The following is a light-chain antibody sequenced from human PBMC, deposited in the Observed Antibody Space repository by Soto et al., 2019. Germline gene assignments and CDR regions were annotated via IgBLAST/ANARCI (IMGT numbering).Light chain of an antibody. CDR2: GAS. J-gene: IGKJ2*01. CDR3: QQYNNWRPYT. Sequence: EIVMTQSPATLSVSPGERATLSCRASQSISSNLAWYQRRPGQAHRLLIYGASARATGIPARFSGSGSGTEFTLTISSLQSEDFAVYYCQQYNNWRPYTFGQGTKVEIK. V-gene: IGKV3-15*01. CDR1: QSISSN.